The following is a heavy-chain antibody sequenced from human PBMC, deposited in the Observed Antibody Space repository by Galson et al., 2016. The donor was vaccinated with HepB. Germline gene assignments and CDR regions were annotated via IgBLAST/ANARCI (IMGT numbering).Heavy chain of an antibody. V-gene: IGHV3-23*01. J-gene: IGHJ4*02. CDR3: AKKSLVAGTATYVFDN. CDR2: ISGSGGRT. Sequence: SLRLSCAVSAGTFKNYAMNWVRQAPGKGLEWVAVISGSGGRTSYEDSVRGRFTISRDNSKNTLFLRMNSVGVEDTAVYFCAKKSLVAGTATYVFDNWGQGTLVTVSS. CDR1: AGTFKNYA. D-gene: IGHD6-19*01.